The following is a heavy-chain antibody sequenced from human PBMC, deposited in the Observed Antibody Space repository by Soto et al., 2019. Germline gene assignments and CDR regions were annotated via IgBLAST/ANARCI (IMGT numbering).Heavy chain of an antibody. CDR3: ARDGSVDWNDARFDY. J-gene: IGHJ4*02. CDR1: GFTFSVYW. D-gene: IGHD1-1*01. V-gene: IGHV3-74*01. Sequence: GGSLRLSCAASGFTFSVYWMHWVRQAPGKGLVWVSRIDSDGSTTSYADSVKGRFTISRDNAKSTLYLQMNSLRAEDTAVYYCARDGSVDWNDARFDYWGQGTLVTVSS. CDR2: IDSDGSTT.